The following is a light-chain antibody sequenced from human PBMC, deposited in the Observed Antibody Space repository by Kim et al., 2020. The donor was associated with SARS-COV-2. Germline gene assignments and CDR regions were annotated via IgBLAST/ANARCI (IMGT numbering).Light chain of an antibody. J-gene: IGKJ2*01. Sequence: EIVLTQSPGTLSLSPGERATLSCRASQSVGYNYLAWFQQKPGQTPRLLIYGASSRATGIPDRFSGSGSGTEFTLTISRLEPEDFVVYYCHQYIISPHTFGQGTKLEI. CDR1: QSVGYNY. V-gene: IGKV3-20*01. CDR3: HQYIISPHT. CDR2: GAS.